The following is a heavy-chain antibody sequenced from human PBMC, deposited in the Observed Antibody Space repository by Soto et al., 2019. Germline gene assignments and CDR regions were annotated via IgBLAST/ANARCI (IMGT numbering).Heavy chain of an antibody. D-gene: IGHD3-22*01. CDR2: ISYDGSNK. CDR3: AGSSGYYRTKYYYYYYGMDV. J-gene: IGHJ6*02. CDR1: GFTFSSYG. V-gene: IGHV3-30*03. Sequence: PGGSLRLSCAASGFTFSSYGMHWVRQAPGKGLEWVAVISYDGSNKYYADSVKGRFTISRDNSKNTLYLQMNSLRAEDTAVYYCAGSSGYYRTKYYYYYYGMDVWGQGTTVTVSS.